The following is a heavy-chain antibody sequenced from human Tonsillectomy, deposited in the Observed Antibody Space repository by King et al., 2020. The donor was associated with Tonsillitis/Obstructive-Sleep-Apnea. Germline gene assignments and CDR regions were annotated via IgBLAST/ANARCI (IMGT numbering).Heavy chain of an antibody. CDR1: GGTFSSYA. CDR3: ARARIFGVVNGYFRDV. D-gene: IGHD3-3*01. CDR2: IIPIFGTA. V-gene: IGHV1-69*01. Sequence: VQLVQSGAQVKKPGSSVKVSCKASGGTFSSYAITWVRQAPGQGLEWMGGIIPIFGTANYAHKFQGRVTITAAESTSTGYMELSSLRSEDTAVYYFARARIFGVVNGYFRDVWSKGTTVTVAS. J-gene: IGHJ6*03.